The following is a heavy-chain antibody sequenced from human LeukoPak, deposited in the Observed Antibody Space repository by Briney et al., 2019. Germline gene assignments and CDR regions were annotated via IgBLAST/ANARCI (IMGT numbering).Heavy chain of an antibody. J-gene: IGHJ4*02. CDR2: ITWNSGTI. CDR1: GFTFNDYA. D-gene: IGHD3-22*01. V-gene: IGHV3-9*01. CDR3: AKTPGYYYDSSGFFHY. Sequence: GGSLRLSCAASGFTFNDYAMHWVRQAPGKGLEWVSGITWNSGTIGYADSVKGRFTISRDNAKNSLYLQMNSLRAEDTALYYCAKTPGYYYDSSGFFHYWGQGTLVTVSS.